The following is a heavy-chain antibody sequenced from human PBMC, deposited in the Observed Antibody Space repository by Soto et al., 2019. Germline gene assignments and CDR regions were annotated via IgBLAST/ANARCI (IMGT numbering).Heavy chain of an antibody. CDR1: GYSFTSYW. Sequence: GESLKISSKGSGYSFTSYWIGWVHQMPGKGLEWMGIIYPGDSDTRYSPSFQGQVTISADRFISTAYLQGCSLKASDTAMYYCVRLVDTAPHSGQGGHYYYYGMDVGGQGTTVTVSS. D-gene: IGHD5-18*01. J-gene: IGHJ6*02. CDR3: VRLVDTAPHSGQGGHYYYYGMDV. CDR2: IYPGDSDT. V-gene: IGHV5-51*07.